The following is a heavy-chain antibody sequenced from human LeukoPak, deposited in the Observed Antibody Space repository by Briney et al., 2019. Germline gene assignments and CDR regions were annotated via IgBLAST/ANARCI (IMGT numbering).Heavy chain of an antibody. CDR3: TRDGVDSSGRRFEY. J-gene: IGHJ4*02. CDR1: GYTFTDYC. V-gene: IGHV1-2*02. D-gene: IGHD3-22*01. Sequence: ASVKVSCKASGYTFTDYCMHGVRQVPGQGLEWMEWISPNSGGTNYAQKFQGRVTMTIPTSITTTYMELSRLTSDDTAVYFCTRDGVDSSGRRFEYWGQGTLVTVTS. CDR2: ISPNSGGT.